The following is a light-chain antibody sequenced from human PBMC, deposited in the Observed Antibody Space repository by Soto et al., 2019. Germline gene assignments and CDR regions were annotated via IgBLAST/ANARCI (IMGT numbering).Light chain of an antibody. CDR3: QQYNVYSLT. V-gene: IGKV1-5*03. J-gene: IGKJ4*01. CDR2: KAS. Sequence: DIQMTQSPSTLSASVGDRVTITCRASESISSWLAWYQQKPGKAPRLLIYKASSLESGVPSRFSGSGSGTEFTLHISSPQPDEFATYYCQQYNVYSLTFGGGTKVEIK. CDR1: ESISSW.